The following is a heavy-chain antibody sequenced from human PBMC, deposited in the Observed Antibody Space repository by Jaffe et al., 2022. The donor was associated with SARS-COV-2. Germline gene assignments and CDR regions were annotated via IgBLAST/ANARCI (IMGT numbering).Heavy chain of an antibody. D-gene: IGHD1-26*01. CDR3: ARGPWEWDHGIAFDI. J-gene: IGHJ3*02. CDR2: INPSGGST. V-gene: IGHV1-46*04. Sequence: QVQLVQSGAEVKKPGASVKVSCKASGYTFTSYYMHWVRQAPGQGLEWMGIINPSGGSTSYAQKLQGRVTMTRDTSTSTVYMELSSLRSEDTAVYYCARGPWEWDHGIAFDIWGQGTMVTVSS. CDR1: GYTFTSYY.